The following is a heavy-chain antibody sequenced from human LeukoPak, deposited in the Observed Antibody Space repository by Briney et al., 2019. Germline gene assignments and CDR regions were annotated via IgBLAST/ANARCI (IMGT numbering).Heavy chain of an antibody. CDR3: ARADRVTGGIDY. CDR2: MNPNSGNT. Sequence: ASVKVSCKASGYTFTSYGISWVRQATGQGLEWMGWMNPNSGNTGYAQKFQGRVTITRNTSISTAYMELSSLRSEDTAVYYCARADRVTGGIDYWGQGTLVTVSS. D-gene: IGHD7-27*01. V-gene: IGHV1-8*03. J-gene: IGHJ4*02. CDR1: GYTFTSYG.